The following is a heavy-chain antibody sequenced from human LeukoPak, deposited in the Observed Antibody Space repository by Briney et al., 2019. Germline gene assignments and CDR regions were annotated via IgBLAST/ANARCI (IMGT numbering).Heavy chain of an antibody. Sequence: ASVKVSFKASGYTFTGYYMHWVRQAPEQGLEWMGWINPKSGGTNYAQKFQGRVTMTRDTSISTAYMELSRLRSDDTAVYYCARGGGSSSWEYLFDYWGQGTLVTVSS. V-gene: IGHV1-2*02. CDR1: GYTFTGYY. CDR3: ARGGGSSSWEYLFDY. CDR2: INPKSGGT. D-gene: IGHD6-13*01. J-gene: IGHJ4*02.